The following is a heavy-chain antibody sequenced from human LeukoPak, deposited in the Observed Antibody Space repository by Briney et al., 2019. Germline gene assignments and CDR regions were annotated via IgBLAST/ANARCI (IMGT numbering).Heavy chain of an antibody. CDR2: IYYSGST. D-gene: IGHD2-2*01. CDR1: GGSISSYC. CDR3: ARFIVVVPAARQGPYYYGMDV. J-gene: IGHJ6*02. Sequence: SETLSLTGTVSGGSISSYCWSWIRQPPGKGLEWIGYIYYSGSTNYNPSLKSRVTISVDTSKNQFSLKLSSVTAADTAVYYCARFIVVVPAARQGPYYYGMDVWGQGTTVTVSS. V-gene: IGHV4-59*01.